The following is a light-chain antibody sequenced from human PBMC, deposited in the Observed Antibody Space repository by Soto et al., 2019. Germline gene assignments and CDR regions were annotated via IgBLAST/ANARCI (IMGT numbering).Light chain of an antibody. CDR1: QSVSTNY. Sequence: LKQSPGTLSLYPGERATLSCRASQSVSTNYLAWYQQKPGQAPRLLIYAASNRATGIQDRFSGSGSGTDFTLTIRRLEPEDFAVYYCLQYGSSGTXGQGTKVDIK. V-gene: IGKV3-20*01. CDR2: AAS. J-gene: IGKJ1*01. CDR3: LQYGSSGT.